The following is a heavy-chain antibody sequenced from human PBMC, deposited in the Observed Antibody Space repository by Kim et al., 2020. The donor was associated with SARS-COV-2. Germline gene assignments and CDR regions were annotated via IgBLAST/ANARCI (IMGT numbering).Heavy chain of an antibody. CDR3: ARPYGGSYYYGMDV. J-gene: IGHJ6*02. D-gene: IGHD4-17*01. Sequence: AQKFQGRVTITADKSTSTAYMELSSLRSEDTAVYYCARPYGGSYYYGMDVWGQGTTVTVSS. V-gene: IGHV1-69*02.